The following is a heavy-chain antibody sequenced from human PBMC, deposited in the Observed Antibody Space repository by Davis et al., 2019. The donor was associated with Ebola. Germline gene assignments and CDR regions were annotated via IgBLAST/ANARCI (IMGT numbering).Heavy chain of an antibody. V-gene: IGHV3-74*01. CDR1: GFTFSSYW. CDR3: ARVWANYYYYGMDV. CDR2: INSDGSST. Sequence: HTGGSLRLSCAASGFTFSSYWMHWVRQAPGKGLVWVSRINSDGSSTSYADSVKGRFTISRDNAKNTLYLQMNSLRAEDTAVYYCARVWANYYYYGMDVWGKGTTVTVSP. D-gene: IGHD1-26*01. J-gene: IGHJ6*04.